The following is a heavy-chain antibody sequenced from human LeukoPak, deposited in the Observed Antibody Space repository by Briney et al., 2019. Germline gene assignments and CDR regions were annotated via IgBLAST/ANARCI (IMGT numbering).Heavy chain of an antibody. CDR2: FSTSGNT. Sequence: PSETLSLTCTVSGASISTYYWSWIRQPAGKGLEWIGRFSTSGNTNYNPSLKSRVTMSVDTSKNQLSLRLSSVTAADTAVYYCARWGSDNWSPFDYWGQGALVTVSS. CDR3: ARWGSDNWSPFDY. J-gene: IGHJ4*02. CDR1: GASISTYY. V-gene: IGHV4-4*07. D-gene: IGHD1-1*01.